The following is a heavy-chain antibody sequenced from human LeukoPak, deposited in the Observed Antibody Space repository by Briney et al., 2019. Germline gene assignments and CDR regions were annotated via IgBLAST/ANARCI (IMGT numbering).Heavy chain of an antibody. CDR1: GGSFTSGGYY. CDR2: IYYTGST. CDR3: ARDKVTVTGNWFDS. D-gene: IGHD4-17*01. V-gene: IGHV4-31*03. Sequence: SQTLSLTCTVSGGSFTSGGYYWSWIRQPPGKGLEWMGYIYYTGSTHYNPSLKSRISMSVDTSKRQFSLNLMSVTGADTAIYYCARDKVTVTGNWFDSWGQGTLVAVSS. J-gene: IGHJ5*01.